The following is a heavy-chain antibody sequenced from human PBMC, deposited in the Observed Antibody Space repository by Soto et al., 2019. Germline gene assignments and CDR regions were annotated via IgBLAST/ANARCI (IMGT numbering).Heavy chain of an antibody. CDR3: ARNYCSSTSCYHSFDY. Sequence: SETLSLTCAVYGGSFSGYYWSWIRQPPGKGLEWIGEINHSGSTNYNPSLKSRVTISVDTSKNQFSLKLSSVTAADTAVYYCARNYCSSTSCYHSFDYWGKGTLVTASS. V-gene: IGHV4-34*01. CDR2: INHSGST. J-gene: IGHJ4*02. CDR1: GGSFSGYY. D-gene: IGHD2-2*01.